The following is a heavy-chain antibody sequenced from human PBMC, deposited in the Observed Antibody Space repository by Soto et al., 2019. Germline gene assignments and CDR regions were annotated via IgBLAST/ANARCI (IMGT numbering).Heavy chain of an antibody. CDR3: ARVGYCSSTSCYSMQDLNPDY. Sequence: GGSLILSCAAAGFPFSSYAMHWVRPAPGKGLEWVAVIWYDGSNKYYADSVKGRFTISRDNSKNTLYLQMNSLRAEDTAVYYCARVGYCSSTSCYSMQDLNPDYWGQGTLVTVSS. D-gene: IGHD2-2*01. CDR1: GFPFSSYA. CDR2: IWYDGSNK. J-gene: IGHJ4*02. V-gene: IGHV3-33*08.